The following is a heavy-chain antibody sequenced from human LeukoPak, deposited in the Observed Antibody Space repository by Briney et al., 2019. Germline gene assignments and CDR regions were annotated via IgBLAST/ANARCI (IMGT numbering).Heavy chain of an antibody. Sequence: ASVKVSCKASGYTFTSYGISWVRQAPGQGLEWMGWISAYNGNTNYAQKLQGRVTMTTDTSTSTAYVELRSLRSDDTAVYYCARVSSIVVVVADTNWFDPWGQGTLVTVSS. CDR3: ARVSSIVVVVADTNWFDP. D-gene: IGHD2-15*01. CDR2: ISAYNGNT. V-gene: IGHV1-18*01. CDR1: GYTFTSYG. J-gene: IGHJ5*02.